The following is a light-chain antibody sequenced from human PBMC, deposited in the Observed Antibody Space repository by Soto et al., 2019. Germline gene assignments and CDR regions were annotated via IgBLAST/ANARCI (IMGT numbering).Light chain of an antibody. V-gene: IGLV2-8*01. J-gene: IGLJ1*01. CDR1: SSDVGGYNY. CDR3: SSYAGTHVV. Sequence: QSVLTQPPSASGSPGQSVTISCTGTSSDVGGYNYVSWYQQHPGKAPKLMIYDVSKRPSGVPDRFSGSKSGNTASLTVSGLQADDEAVYYCSSYAGTHVVFGTGTKLTVL. CDR2: DVS.